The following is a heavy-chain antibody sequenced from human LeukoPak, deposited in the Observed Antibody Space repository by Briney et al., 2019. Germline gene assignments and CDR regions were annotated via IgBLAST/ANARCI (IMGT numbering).Heavy chain of an antibody. Sequence: GGSLRLSCAASGFTFDDYGMSWVRQAPGKGLEWVSGINWNGGSTGYADSVKGRFTISRDNAKNSLYLQMNSLRGEDTALYFCASGIRERGFDYWGQGTLVTVSS. D-gene: IGHD1-1*01. CDR3: ASGIRERGFDY. CDR2: INWNGGST. CDR1: GFTFDDYG. V-gene: IGHV3-20*04. J-gene: IGHJ4*02.